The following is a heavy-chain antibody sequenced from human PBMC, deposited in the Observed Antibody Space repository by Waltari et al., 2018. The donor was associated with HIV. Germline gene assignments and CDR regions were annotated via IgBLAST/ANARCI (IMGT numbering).Heavy chain of an antibody. V-gene: IGHV4-61*02. CDR2: VYTSGSA. CDR3: ARGLDILTGHYHWFLDV. CDR1: GGSITSGDYY. Sequence: QVQPQESGPGLVKPSQTLSLTCTVSGGSITSGDYYWTWIRQPAGKGREWIGRVYTSGSANYNPSLGSRVTMSLDTSKNQFSLKLTSVTAADTAVYYCARGLDILTGHYHWFLDVWGRGTLVTVSS. D-gene: IGHD3-9*01. J-gene: IGHJ2*01.